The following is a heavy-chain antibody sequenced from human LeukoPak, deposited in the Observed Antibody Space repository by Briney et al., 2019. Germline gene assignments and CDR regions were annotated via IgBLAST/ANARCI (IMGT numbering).Heavy chain of an antibody. CDR1: GYTFTSYG. Sequence: ASVKVSCKASGYTFTSYGISWVRQAPGQGLEWMGWISAYNGNTNYAQKLQGRVTMTTDTSTSTAYMELRSLRSDDTAAYYCARNRGYGIYYYYMDVWGKGTTVTVSS. D-gene: IGHD2-15*01. CDR3: ARNRGYGIYYYYMDV. J-gene: IGHJ6*03. V-gene: IGHV1-18*01. CDR2: ISAYNGNT.